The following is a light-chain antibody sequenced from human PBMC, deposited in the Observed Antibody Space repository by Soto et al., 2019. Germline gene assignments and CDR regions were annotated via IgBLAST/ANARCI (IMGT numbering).Light chain of an antibody. CDR1: QAIEQS. Sequence: DIQMPQSPSSLYASVGDRVTITCRASQAIEQSVAWYQQKPGQVPKLLIYAASTLHSGVPSRFSGSGSGAHFTLTITGLQPEDVATYYCQEHNGDLPVAFGPGTTVDV. V-gene: IGKV1-27*01. J-gene: IGKJ3*01. CDR3: QEHNGDLPVA. CDR2: AAS.